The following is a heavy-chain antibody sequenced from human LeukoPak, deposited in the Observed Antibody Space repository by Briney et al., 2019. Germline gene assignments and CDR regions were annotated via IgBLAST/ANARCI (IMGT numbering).Heavy chain of an antibody. D-gene: IGHD5-18*01. CDR1: GFTFSHYG. Sequence: GGSLRLSCAASGFTFSHYGMHWVRQAPNKGLEWVAFIRFDEYNEYYVDSVKGRFTISRDNSKNTLYLQMNSLRPEDTAMYYCARGRGYSYGWIGEKLLDYWGQGTLVTVSS. CDR3: ARGRGYSYGWIGEKLLDY. V-gene: IGHV3-30*02. J-gene: IGHJ4*02. CDR2: IRFDEYNE.